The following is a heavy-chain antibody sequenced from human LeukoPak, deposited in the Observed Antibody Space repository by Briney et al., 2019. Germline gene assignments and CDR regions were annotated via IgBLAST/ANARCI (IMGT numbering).Heavy chain of an antibody. V-gene: IGHV1-18*01. CDR3: ASSDGKYFQH. J-gene: IGHJ1*01. CDR1: GYTFTSYG. D-gene: IGHD1-1*01. CDR2: ISAYNGNT. Sequence: GASVKVSCTASGYTFTSYGISWVRQAPGQGLEWMGWISAYNGNTNYAQKLQGRVTMTTDTYTSTTYMELRSLRSDDTAVYYCASSDGKYFQHWGQGTLVTVSS.